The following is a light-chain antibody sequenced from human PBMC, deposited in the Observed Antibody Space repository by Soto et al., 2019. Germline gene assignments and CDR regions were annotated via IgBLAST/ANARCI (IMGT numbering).Light chain of an antibody. Sequence: QSALTQPASVSGAPGQSITISCTGTSSDVGSYDLVSWYQQHPGKAPKVMILEVTKRPSGVSNRFSGSKSGNTASLTISGLQAEGEADYYCCSFAGNTINYVFGNATKVTV. V-gene: IGLV2-23*02. CDR2: EVT. CDR1: SSDVGSYDL. CDR3: CSFAGNTINYV. J-gene: IGLJ1*01.